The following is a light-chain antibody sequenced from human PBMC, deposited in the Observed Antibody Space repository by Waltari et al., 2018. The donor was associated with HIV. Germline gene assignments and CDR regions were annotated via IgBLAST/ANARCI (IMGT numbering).Light chain of an antibody. CDR1: QSVSSSY. CDR2: GAS. V-gene: IGKV3-20*01. CDR3: QQYGSSRWT. Sequence: TQSPGTLSLSPGERATLSCRASQSVSSSYLAWYQQKPGQAPRLLIYGASSRATGIPDRFSGSGSGTDFTLTISRLEPEDFAVYYCQQYGSSRWTFGQGTKVEIK. J-gene: IGKJ1*01.